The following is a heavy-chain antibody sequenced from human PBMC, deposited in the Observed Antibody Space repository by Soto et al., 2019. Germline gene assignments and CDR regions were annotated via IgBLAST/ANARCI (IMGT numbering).Heavy chain of an antibody. Sequence: GESLKISCKGSGYSFTSYWISWVRQMPGKGLEWMGRIDPSDSYTNYSPSFQGHVTISADRSISTAYLQWSSLKASDTAMYYCASRRGSSSATRYYYYCMDVWGQGTTVTVSS. CDR3: ASRRGSSSATRYYYYCMDV. V-gene: IGHV5-10-1*01. J-gene: IGHJ6*02. CDR1: GYSFTSYW. CDR2: IDPSDSYT. D-gene: IGHD5-12*01.